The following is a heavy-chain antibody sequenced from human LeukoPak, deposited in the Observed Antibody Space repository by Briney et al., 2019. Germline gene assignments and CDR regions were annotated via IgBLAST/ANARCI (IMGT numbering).Heavy chain of an antibody. V-gene: IGHV1-24*01. CDR1: GYTLTELS. CDR2: FDPEDGET. D-gene: IGHD3-10*01. Sequence: APVKVSCKVSGYTLTELSMHWVRQAPGKGLEWMGGFDPEDGETIYAQKFQGRVTMTEDTSTDTAYMELSSLRSEDTAVYYCATGYGPMVQGVIFYYWGQGTLVTISS. CDR3: ATGYGPMVQGVIFYY. J-gene: IGHJ4*02.